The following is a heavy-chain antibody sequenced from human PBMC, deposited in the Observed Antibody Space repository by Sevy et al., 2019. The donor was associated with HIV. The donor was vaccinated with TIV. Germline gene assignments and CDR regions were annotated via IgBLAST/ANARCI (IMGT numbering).Heavy chain of an antibody. J-gene: IGHJ5*02. CDR3: AREDNWNDLT. CDR2: INGDASST. V-gene: IGHV3-74*01. D-gene: IGHD1-20*01. CDR1: GFKFKSFW. Sequence: GGCLRLSCATSGFKFKSFWMHWVRQAPGKGLVWVSRINGDASSTAYADSVKGRFTISRDDAKSTVYLQMNSLTAGGTAVYHCAREDNWNDLTWGQGTLVTVSS.